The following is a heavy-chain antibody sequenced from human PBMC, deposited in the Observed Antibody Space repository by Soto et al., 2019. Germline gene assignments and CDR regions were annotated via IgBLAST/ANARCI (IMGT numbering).Heavy chain of an antibody. CDR2: IYYSGST. Sequence: QVQLQESGPGLVKPSQTLSLTCTVSGASISSGGYYWNWIRQHPGKGLEWIGYIYYSGSTYYNPYLKSRVTISVDTSKNEFSLKLRSVTAADTAVYYCARDGRGRGIAVAGRFWYFDLWGRGTLVTVSS. J-gene: IGHJ2*01. D-gene: IGHD6-19*01. CDR3: ARDGRGRGIAVAGRFWYFDL. CDR1: GASISSGGYY. V-gene: IGHV4-31*03.